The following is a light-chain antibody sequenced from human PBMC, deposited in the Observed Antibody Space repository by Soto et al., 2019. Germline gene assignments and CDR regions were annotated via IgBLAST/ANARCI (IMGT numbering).Light chain of an antibody. J-gene: IGLJ2*01. CDR1: SSDIGAYKY. V-gene: IGLV2-14*01. CDR2: EVI. CDR3: SSYTGSRTLV. Sequence: QSALTQPASVSGSPGQSITISCTGTSSDIGAYKYVSWYQQHPGRATKLMIYEVIHRPSGVSSRFSGSKSGKTASLTISGLQADDEADYYCSSYTGSRTLVFGGGTKLTVL.